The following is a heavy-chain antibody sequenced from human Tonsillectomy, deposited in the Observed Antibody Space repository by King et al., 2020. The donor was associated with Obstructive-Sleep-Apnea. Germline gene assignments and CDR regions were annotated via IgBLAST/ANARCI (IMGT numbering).Heavy chain of an antibody. D-gene: IGHD3-9*01. CDR3: ARRDDILTSYYFDY. V-gene: IGHV5-51*01. J-gene: IGHJ4*02. CDR2: IHPYDSDT. CDR1: GYSFSNYW. Sequence: LVQSGAEVKKPGESLKISCKGSGYSFSNYWIGWVRQMPGKGLEWMGVIHPYDSDTRYSPSFEGQVTFSADKSISTAYLQWTSLKASDTAMYYCARRDDILTSYYFDYWGQGTLVTVSS.